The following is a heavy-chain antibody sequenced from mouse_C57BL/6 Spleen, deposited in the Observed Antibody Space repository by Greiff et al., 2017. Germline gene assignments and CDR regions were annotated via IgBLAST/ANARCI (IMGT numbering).Heavy chain of an antibody. CDR1: GYAFSSSW. J-gene: IGHJ1*03. D-gene: IGHD1-1*01. CDR2: IYPGDGDT. Sequence: VQLQQSGPELVKPGASVKISCKASGYAFSSSWMNWVKQRPGKGLEWIGRIYPGDGDTNYNGKFKGKATLTADKSSSTAYMQLSSLTSEDPAVYYCAILTTVVPLRGYFNVWGTDTTVTVSS. CDR3: AILTTVVPLRGYFNV. V-gene: IGHV1-82*01.